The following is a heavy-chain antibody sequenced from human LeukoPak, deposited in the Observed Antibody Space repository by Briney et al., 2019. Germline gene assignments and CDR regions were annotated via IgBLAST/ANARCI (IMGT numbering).Heavy chain of an antibody. CDR2: IYHSGST. J-gene: IGHJ4*02. CDR1: GGSISSGAYS. V-gene: IGHV4-30-2*01. CDR3: AGTGDYLDY. Sequence: PSETLSLTCAVSGGSISSGAYSWSWIRQPPGKGLEWIGYIYHSGSTYYNPSLKSRVTISVDRSKNQFSLKLTSVTAADTAVYYCAGTGDYLDYWGQGTLATVSS.